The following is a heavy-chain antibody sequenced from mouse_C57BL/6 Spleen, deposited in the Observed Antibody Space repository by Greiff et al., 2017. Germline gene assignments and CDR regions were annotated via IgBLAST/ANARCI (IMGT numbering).Heavy chain of an antibody. CDR2: ISSGSSTF. D-gene: IGHD4-1*01. V-gene: IGHV5-17*01. CDR1: GFTFSDYG. CDR3: ARPNWSWFAY. Sequence: EVQLVESGGGLVKPGGSLKLSCAASGFTFSDYGMHWVRQAPEKGLEWVAYISSGSSTFYYADTVKGRFTISRDNAKNTLFLQMTSLRSEDTAMYYCARPNWSWFAYWGQGTLVTVSA. J-gene: IGHJ3*01.